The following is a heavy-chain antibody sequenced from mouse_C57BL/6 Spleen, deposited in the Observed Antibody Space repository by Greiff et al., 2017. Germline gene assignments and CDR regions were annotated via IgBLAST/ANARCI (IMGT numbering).Heavy chain of an antibody. CDR3: AREELRYGGGYFDY. Sequence: EVQLVESGGGLVKPGGSLKLSCAASGFTFSSYAMSWVRQTPEKRLEWVATISDGGSYTYYPDNVKGRFTISRDNAKNNLYLQMSHLKSEDTAMYYCAREELRYGGGYFDYWGQGTTLTVSS. V-gene: IGHV5-4*01. D-gene: IGHD1-1*01. CDR2: ISDGGSYT. CDR1: GFTFSSYA. J-gene: IGHJ2*01.